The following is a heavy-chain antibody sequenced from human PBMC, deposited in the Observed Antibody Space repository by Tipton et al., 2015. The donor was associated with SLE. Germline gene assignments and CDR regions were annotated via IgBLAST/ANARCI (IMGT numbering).Heavy chain of an antibody. CDR2: IYTNGNT. D-gene: IGHD2-21*01. J-gene: IGHJ5*02. Sequence: TLSLTCTVSGASISTYYWSWIRQPAGKGLEWIWRIYTNGNTNYNPYLQSRVTMSVDTSKNQLSLKLSSVTAADTAVYSCARVGYCGGDCPWGQGTLVTVS. V-gene: IGHV4-4*07. CDR1: GASISTYY. CDR3: ARVGYCGGDCP.